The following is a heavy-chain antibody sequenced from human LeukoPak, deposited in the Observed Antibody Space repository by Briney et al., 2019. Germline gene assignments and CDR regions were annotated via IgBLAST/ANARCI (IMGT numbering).Heavy chain of an antibody. CDR3: ARHLGYCSSTSCYGWNWFDP. J-gene: IGHJ5*02. Sequence: ASVKVSCKASGYTFTSYDINWVRQATGQGLEWMGWMNPNSGNAGYAQKFQGRVTMTRNTSISTAYMELSSLRSEDTAVYYCARHLGYCSSTSCYGWNWFDPWGQGTLVTVSS. V-gene: IGHV1-8*01. CDR2: MNPNSGNA. CDR1: GYTFTSYD. D-gene: IGHD2-2*01.